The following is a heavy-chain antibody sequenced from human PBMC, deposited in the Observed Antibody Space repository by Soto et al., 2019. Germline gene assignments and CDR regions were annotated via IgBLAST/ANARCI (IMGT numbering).Heavy chain of an antibody. Sequence: EVQLVESGGGFVQPGRSLRLSCTSSGVTFENYAMHWVRQAPGKGLEWVSGISWNRGTIGYADSVRGRFTISRDNDKNSLYLQMDSLRPEDTALYYCAKAKLYSNFEHYFDYWGRGTLVTVSS. J-gene: IGHJ4*02. CDR2: ISWNRGTI. D-gene: IGHD4-4*01. CDR3: AKAKLYSNFEHYFDY. V-gene: IGHV3-9*01. CDR1: GVTFENYA.